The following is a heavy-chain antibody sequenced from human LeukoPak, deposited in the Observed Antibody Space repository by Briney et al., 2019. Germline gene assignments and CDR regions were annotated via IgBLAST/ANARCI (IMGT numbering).Heavy chain of an antibody. J-gene: IGHJ5*02. CDR3: AGPGTYSSGWPGGFDP. Sequence: SETLSLTCAVYGGSLSGDYLSWIRQPPGKGLEWIGEIKHSGSISYNPSLKSRVTISVDTSKNQFSLKLSSVTAADTAVYYCAGPGTYSSGWPGGFDPWGQGTLVTVSS. CDR2: IKHSGSI. V-gene: IGHV4-34*01. D-gene: IGHD6-19*01. CDR1: GGSLSGDY.